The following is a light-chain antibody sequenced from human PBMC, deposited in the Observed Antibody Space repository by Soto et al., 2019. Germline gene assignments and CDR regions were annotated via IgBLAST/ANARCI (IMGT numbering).Light chain of an antibody. J-gene: IGLJ3*02. CDR3: YSAADNNLV. Sequence: ELTQPSSVSVSPGQTAMITCSGNVLAKKYARWFQQKPGQAPVVVIYKDTERPSGIPERFSGSSSGTTVTLTISGAQFEDEADYYCYSAADNNLVFGGGTQLTVL. CDR2: KDT. CDR1: VLAKKY. V-gene: IGLV3-27*01.